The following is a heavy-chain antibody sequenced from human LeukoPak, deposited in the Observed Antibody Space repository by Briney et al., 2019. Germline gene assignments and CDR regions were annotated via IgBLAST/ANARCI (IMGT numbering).Heavy chain of an antibody. Sequence: GESLTISCKVSGFSSTTYWIAWVRQMPGKGLEWIGVIQPDDSDTTYSPSLQGQVSISADKSINTAYLQWSSLEASDTAMYYCARPLFSSNYRAFDLWGQGTLVTVSS. CDR3: ARPLFSSNYRAFDL. CDR2: IQPDDSDT. J-gene: IGHJ3*01. V-gene: IGHV5-51*01. D-gene: IGHD4-11*01. CDR1: GFSSTTYW.